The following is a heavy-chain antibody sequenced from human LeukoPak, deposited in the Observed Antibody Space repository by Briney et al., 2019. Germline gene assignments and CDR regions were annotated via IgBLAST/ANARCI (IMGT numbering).Heavy chain of an antibody. V-gene: IGHV4-34*01. CDR1: GGSFSGYY. D-gene: IGHD1-26*01. J-gene: IGHJ3*02. Sequence: SETLSLTCAVYGGSFSGYYWSWIRQPPGKGLEWIGEINHSGSTNYNPSLKSRVTISVDTSKNQFSLKLSSVTAADTAVYYCARKEGSIWGQGTMVTVSS. CDR2: INHSGST. CDR3: ARKEGSI.